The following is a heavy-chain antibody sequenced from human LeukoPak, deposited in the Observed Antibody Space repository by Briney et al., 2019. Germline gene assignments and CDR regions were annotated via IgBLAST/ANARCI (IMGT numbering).Heavy chain of an antibody. D-gene: IGHD1-26*01. CDR3: ARHQHAGREHYYGIDV. Sequence: PSETLSLTCTVSGGSIGLYYWAWIRQPPGKGLEWIGYIFHTGSTNYNPSLKSRLTISVDTSRNQFSLRPSSVTAADTAVYYCARHQHAGREHYYGIDVWGQGTTVSVSS. CDR2: IFHTGST. J-gene: IGHJ6*02. V-gene: IGHV4-59*08. CDR1: GGSIGLYY.